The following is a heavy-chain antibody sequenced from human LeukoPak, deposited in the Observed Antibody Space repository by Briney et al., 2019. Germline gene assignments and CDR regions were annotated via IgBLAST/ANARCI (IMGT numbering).Heavy chain of an antibody. CDR2: IDWEDDK. J-gene: IGHJ4*02. D-gene: IGHD5-18*01. CDR1: GFSLSTSGMC. Sequence: QTLTLTCTFSGFSLSTSGMCVSWIRQPPGKALEWLARIDWEDDKYYSTSLKTRLTISKDTSKNQVVLTMTNMDPVDTATYYCARTLVDTAMVTTFDYWGQGTLVTVSS. CDR3: ARTLVDTAMVTTFDY. V-gene: IGHV2-70*11.